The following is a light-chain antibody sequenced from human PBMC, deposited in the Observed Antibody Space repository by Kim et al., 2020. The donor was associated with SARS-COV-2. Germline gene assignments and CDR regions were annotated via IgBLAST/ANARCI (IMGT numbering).Light chain of an antibody. CDR1: QSVSSSY. V-gene: IGKV3-20*01. CDR3: QQYDSSLYT. J-gene: IGKJ2*01. CDR2: GAS. Sequence: LSPGERATPSCRASQSVSSSYLAWYQQKPGKAPRLLIYGASSRATGIPDRFSGGGSGTDFTLTISRLEPEDFAVYYCQQYDSSLYTFGQGTKLEI.